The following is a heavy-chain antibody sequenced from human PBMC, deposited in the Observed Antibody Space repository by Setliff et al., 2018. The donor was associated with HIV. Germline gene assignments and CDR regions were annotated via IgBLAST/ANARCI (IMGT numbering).Heavy chain of an antibody. D-gene: IGHD3-22*01. V-gene: IGHV4-31*03. CDR2: IYNSGST. Sequence: SETLSLTCTVSGGSISSGGFYWNWIRQHPGKGLEWIGYIYNSGSTYYSPSLQSRLTISVDTSKNQLSLKLTSVTAADTAVYYCARLTYYYDTSGPAAAFDIWGQGTMVTV. J-gene: IGHJ3*02. CDR1: GGSISSGGFY. CDR3: ARLTYYYDTSGPAAAFDI.